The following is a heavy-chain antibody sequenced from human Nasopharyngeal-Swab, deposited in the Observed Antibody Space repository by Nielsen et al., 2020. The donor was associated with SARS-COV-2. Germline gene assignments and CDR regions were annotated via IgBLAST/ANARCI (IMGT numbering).Heavy chain of an antibody. V-gene: IGHV7-4-1*02. CDR2: INTNTGNP. CDR3: ARDGSGDQGDFDY. J-gene: IGHJ4*02. Sequence: WVRQAPGQGLEWMGWINTNTGNPTYAQGFTGRFVFSLDTSVSTAYLQISSLKAEDTAVYYCARDGSGDQGDFDYWGQGTLVTSPQ. D-gene: IGHD6-19*01.